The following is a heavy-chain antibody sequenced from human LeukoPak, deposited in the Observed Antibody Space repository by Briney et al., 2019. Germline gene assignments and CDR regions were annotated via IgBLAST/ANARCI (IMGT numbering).Heavy chain of an antibody. CDR1: GGSMSSYY. V-gene: IGHV4-59*12. CDR3: ASQQWLPRRDAFDI. D-gene: IGHD6-19*01. CDR2: IYYSGST. Sequence: TSETLSLTCTVSGGSMSSYYWSWIRQPPGKGLEWIGYIYYSGSTNYNPSLKSRVTISVDTSKNQFSLKLSSVTAADTAVYYCASQQWLPRRDAFDIWGQGTMVTVSS. J-gene: IGHJ3*02.